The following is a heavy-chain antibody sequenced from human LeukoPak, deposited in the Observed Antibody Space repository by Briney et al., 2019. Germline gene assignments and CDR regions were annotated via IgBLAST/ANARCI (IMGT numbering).Heavy chain of an antibody. CDR2: ISSSGSTI. J-gene: IGHJ4*02. V-gene: IGHV3-11*01. D-gene: IGHD6-19*01. CDR1: GFTFSDYY. CDR3: ARFIAVAGTGSYYFDY. Sequence: GGSLRLSCAASGFTFSDYYMSWIRQAPGKGLEWGSYISSSGSTIYYADSVKGRFTISRDNAKNSLYLQMNSLRAEDTAVYYCARFIAVAGTGSYYFDYWGQGTLVTVSS.